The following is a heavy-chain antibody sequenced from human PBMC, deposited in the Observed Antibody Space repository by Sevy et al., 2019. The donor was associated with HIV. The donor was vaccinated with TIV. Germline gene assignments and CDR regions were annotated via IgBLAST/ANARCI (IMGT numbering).Heavy chain of an antibody. Sequence: GGSLRLSCAASGFTFSSYRMSWVRQAPGKGLEWVANIKQDGSERYYLDSVKGRFTISRDNAKNSLYLQMDSLRAEDTAVYYCARGGQRFDYWGQGTLVTVSS. CDR1: GFTFSSYR. V-gene: IGHV3-7*01. CDR2: IKQDGSER. CDR3: ARGGQRFDY. D-gene: IGHD6-25*01. J-gene: IGHJ4*02.